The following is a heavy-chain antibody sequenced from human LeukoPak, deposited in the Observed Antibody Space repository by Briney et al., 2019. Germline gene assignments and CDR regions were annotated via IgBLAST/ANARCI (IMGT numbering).Heavy chain of an antibody. CDR1: GYTFTGYY. D-gene: IGHD6-13*01. Sequence: ASVKVSCKASGYTFTGYYMHWVRQAPGQGLEWMGWINPNSGGTNYAQKFQGRVTMTRDTSISTAYMELSRLRSDDTAVYYCASTGGYSSSWIPPDYWGQGTLVTVSS. CDR2: INPNSGGT. J-gene: IGHJ4*02. CDR3: ASTGGYSSSWIPPDY. V-gene: IGHV1-2*02.